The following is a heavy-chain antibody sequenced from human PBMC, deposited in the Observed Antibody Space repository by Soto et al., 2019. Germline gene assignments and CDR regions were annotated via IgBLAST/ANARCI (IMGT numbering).Heavy chain of an antibody. CDR2: IYYSGST. Sequence: SETLSLTCTVSGGSISSYYWSWIRQPPGKGLEWIGYIYYSGSTNYNPSLKSRVTISVDTSKNQFSLKLSSVTAADTAVYYCARAVWDIVVVVAATPHDYYYMDVWGKGTTVTVSS. D-gene: IGHD2-15*01. CDR3: ARAVWDIVVVVAATPHDYYYMDV. CDR1: GGSISSYY. J-gene: IGHJ6*03. V-gene: IGHV4-59*01.